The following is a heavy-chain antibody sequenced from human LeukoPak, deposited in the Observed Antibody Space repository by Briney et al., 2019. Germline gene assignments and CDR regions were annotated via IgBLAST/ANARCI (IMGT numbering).Heavy chain of an antibody. V-gene: IGHV3-48*04. J-gene: IGHJ4*02. Sequence: GGSLRLSCAASGFTFSSYSMNWVRQAPGKGLEWVSYISSSSSTIYYADSVKGRFTISRDNAKNSLYLQMNSLRAEDTAVYYCARDLGISLDYWGQGTLVTVSS. CDR3: ARDLGISLDY. D-gene: IGHD7-27*01. CDR2: ISSSSSTI. CDR1: GFTFSSYS.